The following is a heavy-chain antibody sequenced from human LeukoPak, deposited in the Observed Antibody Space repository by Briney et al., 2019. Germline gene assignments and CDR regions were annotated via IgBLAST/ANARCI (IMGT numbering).Heavy chain of an antibody. CDR3: TTYDYVWGSYRRDLDY. D-gene: IGHD3-16*02. J-gene: IGHJ4*02. CDR1: GFTFSNAW. Sequence: GGFLRLSCAASGFTFSNAWMRWVRQAPGKGLEWVGRIKSKTDGGTTDYAAPVKGRFTISRDDSKNTLYLQMNSLKTEDTAVYYCTTYDYVWGSYRRDLDYWGQGTLVTVSS. CDR2: IKSKTDGGTT. V-gene: IGHV3-15*01.